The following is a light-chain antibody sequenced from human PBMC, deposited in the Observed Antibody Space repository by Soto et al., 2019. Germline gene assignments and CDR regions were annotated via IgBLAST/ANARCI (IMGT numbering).Light chain of an antibody. CDR2: DND. J-gene: IGLJ3*02. CDR3: GTWDSSLSAWV. V-gene: IGLV1-51*01. Sequence: QSVLTQPPSVSAAPGQKVTISCSGSSSNIGNNYLSWYQQLPGTAPKLLIFDNDKRPSGIPDRFSGSKSGTSATLGITRLQTGDEADYYCGTWDSSLSAWVFGGGTQLTVL. CDR1: SSNIGNNY.